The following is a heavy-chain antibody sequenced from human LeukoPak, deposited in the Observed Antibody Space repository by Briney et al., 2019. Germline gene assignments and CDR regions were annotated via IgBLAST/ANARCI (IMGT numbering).Heavy chain of an antibody. V-gene: IGHV4-30-2*01. J-gene: IGHJ6*03. D-gene: IGHD3-16*01. Sequence: SETLSLTCAVSGGSISSGGYSWSWNRQPPGKGLEWIGYIYHSGSTYYNPSLKSRVTISVDRSKNQFSLKLSSVTAADTAVYYCARGSSWGNYYYYMDVWGKGTTVTVSS. CDR1: GGSISSGGYS. CDR2: IYHSGST. CDR3: ARGSSWGNYYYYMDV.